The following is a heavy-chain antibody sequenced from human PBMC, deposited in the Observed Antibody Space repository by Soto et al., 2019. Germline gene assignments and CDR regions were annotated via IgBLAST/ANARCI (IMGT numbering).Heavy chain of an antibody. J-gene: IGHJ4*02. CDR2: ITGSSRII. CDR1: GLTFSSYS. Sequence: AGSLRLSCAASGLTFSSYSMNWVRQAPGKGLEWISYITGSSRIIYYADSVKGRFTISRDNAKNSLYLQMNSLRAEDTAVYYCARDRYDSSGYYVFDYWGPGTLVTVSS. D-gene: IGHD3-22*01. CDR3: ARDRYDSSGYYVFDY. V-gene: IGHV3-48*01.